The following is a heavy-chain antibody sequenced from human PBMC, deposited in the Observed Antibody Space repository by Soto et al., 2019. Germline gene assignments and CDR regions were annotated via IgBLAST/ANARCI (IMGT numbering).Heavy chain of an antibody. CDR3: ARRGSYETFDI. CDR2: IYSGDSDT. Sequence: PGESLKISCKGFGYIFTTYWLVWVRQMPGKGLEWMGIIYSGDSDTTYSPSFQGQVTISADKSISTAYLQCSSLKASDTATYFCARRGSYETFDIWGQGTMVTVS. V-gene: IGHV5-51*01. J-gene: IGHJ3*02. CDR1: GYIFTTYW. D-gene: IGHD1-26*01.